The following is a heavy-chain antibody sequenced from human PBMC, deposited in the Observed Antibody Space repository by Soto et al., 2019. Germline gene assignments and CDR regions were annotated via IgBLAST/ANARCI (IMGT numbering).Heavy chain of an antibody. CDR3: ASHYGSGNYYYYYGMDV. D-gene: IGHD3-10*01. CDR2: IYYSGST. J-gene: IGHJ6*02. CDR1: GGSISSSSYY. Sequence: SETLSLTCTVSGGSISSSSYYWGWIRQPPGKGLEWIGSIYYSGSTYYNPSLKSRVTISVDTSKNQFSLKLSSVTAADTAVYYCASHYGSGNYYYYYGMDVWGQGTTVTVSS. V-gene: IGHV4-39*01.